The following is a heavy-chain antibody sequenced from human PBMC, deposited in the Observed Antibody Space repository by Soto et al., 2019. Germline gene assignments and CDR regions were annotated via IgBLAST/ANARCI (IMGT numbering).Heavy chain of an antibody. V-gene: IGHV4-59*12. CDR3: ARGVNYYDTQYHFDY. CDR2: IFYTGRT. D-gene: IGHD3-22*01. CDR1: GDSIRRFY. J-gene: IGHJ4*02. Sequence: PSETLSLTCPVSGDSIRRFYWSWVRQPPGKGLEWIGYIFYTGRTSYNPSLKSRVTISVDTSKNQFSLQLNSVTPEDTAVYYCARGVNYYDTQYHFDYWGQGTLVTVSS.